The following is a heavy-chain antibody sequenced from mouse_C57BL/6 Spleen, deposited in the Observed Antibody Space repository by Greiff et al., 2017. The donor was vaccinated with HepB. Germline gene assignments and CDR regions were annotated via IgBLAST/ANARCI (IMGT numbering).Heavy chain of an antibody. Sequence: QVQLQQSGAELVRPGTSVKVSCKASGYAFTNYLIEWVKQRPGQGLEWIGVINPGSGGTNYNEKFKGKATLTADKSSSTAYMQRSSLTAEDSAVYCWARAEERESRLPVADWGQGTLVTVSA. J-gene: IGHJ3*01. CDR2: INPGSGGT. V-gene: IGHV1-54*01. CDR1: GYAFTNYL. D-gene: IGHD3-2*02. CDR3: ARAEERESRLPVAD.